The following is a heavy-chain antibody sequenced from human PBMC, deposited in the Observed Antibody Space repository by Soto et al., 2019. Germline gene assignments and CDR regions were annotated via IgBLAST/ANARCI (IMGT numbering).Heavy chain of an antibody. J-gene: IGHJ5*02. CDR2: IYWDDDK. CDR3: AHIPNFYQYAWFDP. D-gene: IGHD3-3*01. Sequence: QITLKESGPTLVKPTQTLTLTCTFSGFSLTTRGVGVGWIRQPPGKALECLALIYWDDDKRYSPSLQSRLSITKETSKNQVVLTMTNVDPVDTATYYCAHIPNFYQYAWFDPWGQGTLVSVS. V-gene: IGHV2-5*02. CDR1: GFSLTTRGVG.